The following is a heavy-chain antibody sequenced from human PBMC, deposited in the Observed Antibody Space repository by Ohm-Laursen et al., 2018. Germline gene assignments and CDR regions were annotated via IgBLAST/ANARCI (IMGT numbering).Heavy chain of an antibody. D-gene: IGHD3-10*01. CDR2: ISWNSDSI. CDR3: AKDMGPGGMVRGLIAFDY. CDR1: GFTFDDHA. Sequence: RSLRLSCTASGFTFDDHAMHWVRQAPEKGLEWVSSISWNSDSIAYGDSVKGRFTISRDNAKNSLYLQMNSLRPEDTAWYYCAKDMGPGGMVRGLIAFDYWGQGILVTVSS. J-gene: IGHJ4*02. V-gene: IGHV3-9*01.